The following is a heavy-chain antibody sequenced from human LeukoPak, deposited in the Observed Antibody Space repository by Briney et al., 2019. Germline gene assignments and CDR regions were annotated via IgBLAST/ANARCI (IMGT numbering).Heavy chain of an antibody. CDR3: ARQISSTWGYYFDY. Sequence: SETLSLTCTVSGGSISISNYYWGWIGQPPGKGLEWIANIYYSGNTYYNPSLKSRVTIFVETSKNQFSLNLNSVTAADTAVYYCARQISSTWGYYFDYWGQGTLVTVSS. D-gene: IGHD6-13*01. V-gene: IGHV4-39*01. J-gene: IGHJ4*02. CDR2: IYYSGNT. CDR1: GGSISISNYY.